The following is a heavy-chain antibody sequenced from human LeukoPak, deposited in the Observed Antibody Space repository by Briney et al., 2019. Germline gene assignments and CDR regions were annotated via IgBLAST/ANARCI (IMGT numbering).Heavy chain of an antibody. CDR1: GASISSGTYY. J-gene: IGHJ4*02. CDR3: ATDYGDYFDY. Sequence: PSQTLSLTCTVSGASISSGTYYWSWIRQPAVKGLEWIGRIYTSDSTNYNPSLKSRVNISVDTSKNQFSLKVNSVTAADTAVYYCATDYGDYFDYWGQGTLVTVSS. D-gene: IGHD4-17*01. CDR2: IYTSDST. V-gene: IGHV4-61*02.